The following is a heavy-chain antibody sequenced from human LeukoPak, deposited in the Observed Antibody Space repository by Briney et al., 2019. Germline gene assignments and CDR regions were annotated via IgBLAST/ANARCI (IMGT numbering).Heavy chain of an antibody. CDR3: ARDLAGPADY. V-gene: IGHV4-59*01. J-gene: IGHJ4*02. Sequence: SETLSLTCTVSGGSISSYYWSWIRQPPGKGLEWIGYIYYSGSTNYNPSLKSRVTISVDTSKNQFSLKLSSVTAADTAVYYCARDLAGPADYWGQGTLVTVSS. CDR1: GGSISSYY. CDR2: IYYSGST.